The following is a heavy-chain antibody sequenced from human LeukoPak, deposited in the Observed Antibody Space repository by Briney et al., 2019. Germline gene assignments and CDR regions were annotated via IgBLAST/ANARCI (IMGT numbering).Heavy chain of an antibody. CDR1: GFTFGDYA. CDR3: TRDLTTFDY. CDR2: IRSEAYGGTT. V-gene: IGHV3-49*04. D-gene: IGHD3-9*01. J-gene: IGHJ4*02. Sequence: QSGGSLRLSCTASGFTFGDYAMSWVRQAPGKGLEWVGFIRSEAYGGTTEYAASVKGRFTISRDDSKSIAYLQMNSLKTEDTAVYYCTRDLTTFDYWGQGTLVTVSS.